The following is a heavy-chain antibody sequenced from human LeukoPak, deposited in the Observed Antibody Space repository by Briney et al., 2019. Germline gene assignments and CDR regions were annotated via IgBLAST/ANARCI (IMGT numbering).Heavy chain of an antibody. CDR2: IYYSGST. CDR1: GGSISSYY. V-gene: IGHV4-59*01. Sequence: SETLSLTCTVSGGSISSYYWSWIRQPPGKGLEWIGYIYYSGSTNYNPSLKSRVTISVDTSKNQFSLKLSSVTAADTAVYYCARNYVWGSYRPHWYFDLWGRGTLVTVSS. D-gene: IGHD3-16*02. J-gene: IGHJ2*01. CDR3: ARNYVWGSYRPHWYFDL.